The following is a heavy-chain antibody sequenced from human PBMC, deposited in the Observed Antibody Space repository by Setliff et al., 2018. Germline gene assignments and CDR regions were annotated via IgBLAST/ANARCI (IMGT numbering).Heavy chain of an antibody. CDR1: GYTFSAYG. CDR3: ARGEHIVSGDFYHYIDV. V-gene: IGHV1-2*02. J-gene: IGHJ6*03. D-gene: IGHD2-15*01. CDR2: INPNAGNI. Sequence: ASVKVSCKSFGYTFSAYGVSWVRQAPGQGLEWMGWINPNAGNINYIQKFQGRVTMTRDTSISTAYMELRRLKSDDTAVYYCARGEHIVSGDFYHYIDVWGKGTTVTVSS.